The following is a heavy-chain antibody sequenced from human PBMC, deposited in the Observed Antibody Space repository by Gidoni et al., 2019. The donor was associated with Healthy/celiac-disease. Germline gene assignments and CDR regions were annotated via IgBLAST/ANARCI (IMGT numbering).Heavy chain of an antibody. Sequence: QVQLVQSGAEVKKPGASVKVSCKASGYTFTSYYMHWVRQAPGHGREWMGIINPSGGSTSYAQKFQGRVTMTRDTSTSTVYMELSSLRSEDTAVYYCARDRSGYSSSSNWFDPWGQGTLVTVSS. V-gene: IGHV1-46*01. J-gene: IGHJ5*02. CDR3: ARDRSGYSSSSNWFDP. CDR1: GYTFTSYY. CDR2: INPSGGST. D-gene: IGHD6-13*01.